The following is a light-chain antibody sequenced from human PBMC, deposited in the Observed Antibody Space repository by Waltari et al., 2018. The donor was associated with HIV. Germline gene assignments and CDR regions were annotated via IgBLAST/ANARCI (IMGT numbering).Light chain of an antibody. CDR1: QSVSSSY. CDR2: GAS. J-gene: IGKJ1*01. CDR3: QQFGSSTWT. V-gene: IGKV3-20*01. Sequence: EIVLTQSPGTLSLSPGERATLSCRASQSVSSSYLAWYQQKPGQAPRLVIYGASSRATGIPDRFSGSGSGTDFTLTISRLDPEDFAVYYCQQFGSSTWTFGQGTKVEIK.